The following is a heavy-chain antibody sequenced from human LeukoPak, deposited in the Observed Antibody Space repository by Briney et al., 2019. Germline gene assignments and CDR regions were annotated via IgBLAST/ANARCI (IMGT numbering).Heavy chain of an antibody. D-gene: IGHD6-19*01. CDR3: ARAEVEYSSGWYFDY. CDR2: IYYSGST. V-gene: IGHV4-59*01. CDR1: GGSISSYY. Sequence: SETLSLTCTVSGGSISSYYWSWIRQPPGKGLEWIGYIYYSGSTNYNPSLKSRVTISVDTSKNQFSLKLSSVTAADTAAYYCARAEVEYSSGWYFDYWGQGTLVTVSS. J-gene: IGHJ4*02.